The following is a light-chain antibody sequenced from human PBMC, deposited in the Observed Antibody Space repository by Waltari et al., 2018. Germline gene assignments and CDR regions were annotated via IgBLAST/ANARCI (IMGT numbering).Light chain of an antibody. J-gene: IGKJ3*01. Sequence: DIQMTQSPSSLSASVGDSVTITCRASQSISTYLNWYQQKAGNAPRLLIYAASLLQSGVPPRFSGSGSGTDFTLIISSLQPEDLATYYCQQSHTTPLTFGPGTKVEIK. V-gene: IGKV1-39*01. CDR2: AAS. CDR3: QQSHTTPLT. CDR1: QSISTY.